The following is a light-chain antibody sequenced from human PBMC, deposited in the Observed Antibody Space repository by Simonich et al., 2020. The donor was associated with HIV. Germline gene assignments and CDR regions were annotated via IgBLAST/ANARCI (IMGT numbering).Light chain of an antibody. Sequence: IQLTQSPSSLSASVGDRVTITCRTSQGISGNLAWYQQKPGKAPTLLINAASTLQSGVPARFSGSGSGTEFTLTISSLQPEDFATYYCQHLNSVPFTFGPGTKVDI. CDR1: QGISGN. J-gene: IGKJ3*01. CDR2: AAS. CDR3: QHLNSVPFT. V-gene: IGKV1-9*01.